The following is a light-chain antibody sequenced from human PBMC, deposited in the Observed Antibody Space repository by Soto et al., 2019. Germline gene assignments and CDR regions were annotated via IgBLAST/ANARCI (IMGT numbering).Light chain of an antibody. CDR1: QSVSSNY. J-gene: IGKJ5*01. V-gene: IGKV3-20*01. CDR2: GAF. CDR3: QQYGTSPPRIT. Sequence: EIVLTQSPGTLSLSPGERATLSCRASQSVSSNYLAWYQQTPGQAPRLLIYGAFSRATGIPDRFSGSGTGTDFTLTISRLEPEDVAVYYCQQYGTSPPRITFGQGTRVEIK.